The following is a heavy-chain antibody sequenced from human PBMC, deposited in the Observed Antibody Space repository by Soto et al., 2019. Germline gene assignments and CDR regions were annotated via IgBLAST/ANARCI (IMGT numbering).Heavy chain of an antibody. CDR2: IYYSGST. V-gene: IGHV4-39*01. CDR1: GGSISSSSYY. J-gene: IGHJ6*02. Sequence: QLQLQESGPGLVKPSETLSLTCTVSGGSISSSSYYWGWIRQPPGKGLEWIGSIYYSGSTYYNPSLTSRVTISVDTSKNQFSLRLSSVTAADTAVYYCARQYCSSTSCYGRYYYYYGMDVWGQGTTVTVSS. CDR3: ARQYCSSTSCYGRYYYYYGMDV. D-gene: IGHD2-2*01.